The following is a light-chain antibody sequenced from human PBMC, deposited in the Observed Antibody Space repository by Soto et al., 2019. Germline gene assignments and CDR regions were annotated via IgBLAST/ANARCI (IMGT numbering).Light chain of an antibody. CDR3: QQYNEFQYT. V-gene: IGKV1-5*03. Sequence: DIQMTQSPSSLSASVGDRVTITCRASQTISSRLAWYQQKPGHAPKLMIYKATNLQTGVASRFSGSGSGTEFSLTISSLQPDDFAVYYCQQYNEFQYTFGQGTRLDI. J-gene: IGKJ2*01. CDR1: QTISSR. CDR2: KAT.